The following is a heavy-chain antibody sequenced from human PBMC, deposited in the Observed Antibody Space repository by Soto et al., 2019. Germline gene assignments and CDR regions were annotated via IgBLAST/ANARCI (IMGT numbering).Heavy chain of an antibody. Sequence: SETLSLTCAVSGGSISSGGYSWNWIRQPPGKGLEWIGYIYHSGSTYYNPSLKSRVTISVDTSKNQFSLKLSSVTAADTAVYYCARLNRGGHFDYWGQGTLVTVSS. V-gene: IGHV4-30-2*03. D-gene: IGHD3-10*01. CDR1: GGSISSGGYS. J-gene: IGHJ4*02. CDR3: ARLNRGGHFDY. CDR2: IYHSGST.